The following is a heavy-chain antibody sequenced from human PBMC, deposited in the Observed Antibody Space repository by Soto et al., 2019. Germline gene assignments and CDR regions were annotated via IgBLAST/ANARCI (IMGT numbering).Heavy chain of an antibody. J-gene: IGHJ5*02. D-gene: IGHD3-10*01. CDR1: GCSFSHYA. CDR2: ISYDGENQ. V-gene: IGHV3-30*04. CDR3: VSPHSESSNAFDL. Sequence: SGGSLRLSCAASGCSFSHYAMQWVRQPPGKGLEWVALISYDGENQYFTDSVRGRFTISRDNSKTAVYLEMNNLRLDDTATYYCVSPHSESSNAFDLWGQGTLVTVSS.